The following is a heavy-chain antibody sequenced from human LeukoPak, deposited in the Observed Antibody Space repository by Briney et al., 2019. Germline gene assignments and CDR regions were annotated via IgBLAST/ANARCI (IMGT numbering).Heavy chain of an antibody. CDR2: IYYSGST. V-gene: IGHV4-39*07. CDR3: ARDALGILVLPAAAYFDY. J-gene: IGHJ4*02. Sequence: SETLSLTCTVSGGSISSSSYYWGWIRQPPGKGLEWIGSIYYSGSTYYNPSLKSRVAISVDTSKNQFSLKLSSVTAADTAVYYCARDALGILVLPAAAYFDYWRQGTLVTVST. CDR1: GGSISSSSYY. D-gene: IGHD2-2*01.